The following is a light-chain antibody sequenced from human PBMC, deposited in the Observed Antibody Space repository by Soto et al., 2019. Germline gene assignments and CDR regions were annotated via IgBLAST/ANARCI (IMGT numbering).Light chain of an antibody. Sequence: EIVLTQSPGTLSLSPRERATLSCRVSQSVNDNYLAWYQHKPGQAPRLLIYGASSRAPGIPDRFSGSGSGTDFTLTISRLEPEDFAIYYCQQYAASPRTFGLGTQVEVK. CDR1: QSVNDNY. CDR3: QQYAASPRT. V-gene: IGKV3-20*01. CDR2: GAS. J-gene: IGKJ1*01.